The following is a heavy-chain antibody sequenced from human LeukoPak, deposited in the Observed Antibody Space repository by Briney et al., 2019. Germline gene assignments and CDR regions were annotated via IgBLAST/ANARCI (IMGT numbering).Heavy chain of an antibody. CDR3: ARQGHCSSTSCYTWGGDYYYYYMDV. D-gene: IGHD2-2*02. Sequence: PSETLSLTCTVSGGSLSSSSYYWGWIRQPPGKGLEWIGSIYYSGSTYYNPSLKSRVTISVDTSKNQFSLKLSSVTPADTAVYYCARQGHCSSTSCYTWGGDYYYYYMDVWGKGTTVTVSS. V-gene: IGHV4-39*01. J-gene: IGHJ6*03. CDR2: IYYSGST. CDR1: GGSLSSSSYY.